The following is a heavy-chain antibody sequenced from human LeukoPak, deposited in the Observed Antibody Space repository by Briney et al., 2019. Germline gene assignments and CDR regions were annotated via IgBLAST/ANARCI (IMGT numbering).Heavy chain of an antibody. Sequence: ASVTVSCTASGYTFSSYDVNWVRQAAGLGLEWIGWMRPNNGNTGYAQKFQDRVTMTRDTSINTAYMELRSLTSEDTAVYYCARGPPESTSSDSWGQGTLVTISS. CDR3: ARGPPESTSSDS. V-gene: IGHV1-8*01. D-gene: IGHD2-2*01. CDR1: GYTFSSYD. J-gene: IGHJ4*02. CDR2: MRPNNGNT.